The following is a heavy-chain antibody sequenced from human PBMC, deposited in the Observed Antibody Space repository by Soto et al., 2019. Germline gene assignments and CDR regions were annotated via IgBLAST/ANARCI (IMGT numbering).Heavy chain of an antibody. Sequence: EVQLVESGGGLVQPGGSLRLSCAPSGLSVSNNYMSWVRQAPGKGLEWVSVIYSGGTTHYAGSVKGRFTISRDIFKNMLYLQMNNLRAEDTAVYYCARDFRLMVGGAGFDYWAREFRSPSPQ. CDR3: ARDFRLMVGGAGFDY. J-gene: IGHJ4*02. D-gene: IGHD3-10*01. CDR1: GLSVSNNY. V-gene: IGHV3-66*01. CDR2: IYSGGTT.